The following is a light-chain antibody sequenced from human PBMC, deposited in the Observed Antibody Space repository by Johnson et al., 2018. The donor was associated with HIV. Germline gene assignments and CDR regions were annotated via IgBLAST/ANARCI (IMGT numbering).Light chain of an antibody. CDR3: GTWDSSLSVGSYVFYV. CDR2: ENN. V-gene: IGLV1-51*02. Sequence: QAVLTQPPSVSAAPGQKVTISCSGSSSNIGNNYVSWYQQLPGTAPKLLIYENNKRPSGIPDRFSGSKSGTSATLGITGLQTGDEADYYCGTWDSSLSVGSYVFYVFGTGTKVTVL. CDR1: SSNIGNNY. J-gene: IGLJ1*01.